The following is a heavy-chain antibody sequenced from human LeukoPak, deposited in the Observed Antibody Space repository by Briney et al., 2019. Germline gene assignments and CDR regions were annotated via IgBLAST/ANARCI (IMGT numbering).Heavy chain of an antibody. D-gene: IGHD1-26*01. V-gene: IGHV1-2*02. CDR2: INPNSGGT. Sequence: ASVKVSCKTSGYTFTGYYIHWVRQAPGQGLEWMGWINPNSGGTNYAQKFQGRVTMTRDTSISTAYMELSRLRSDDTAVYYCARGLGEHRTPTNWFDPWGQGTLVTVSS. J-gene: IGHJ5*02. CDR1: GYTFTGYY. CDR3: ARGLGEHRTPTNWFDP.